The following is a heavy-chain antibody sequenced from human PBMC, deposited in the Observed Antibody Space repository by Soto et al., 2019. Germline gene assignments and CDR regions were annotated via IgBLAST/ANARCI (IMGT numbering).Heavy chain of an antibody. CDR2: IKSKTDGGTT. D-gene: IGHD1-20*01. Sequence: EVQLVESGGGLVKPGGSLRLSCAASGFTFSNAWMSWVRQAPGKGLEWVGRIKSKTDGGTTDYAAHVKGRFTISRDDSKNTLYLQMNSLKTEDTAVYYCTTDQTVPITRGGYAFDIWGQGTMVTVSS. J-gene: IGHJ3*02. CDR1: GFTFSNAW. CDR3: TTDQTVPITRGGYAFDI. V-gene: IGHV3-15*01.